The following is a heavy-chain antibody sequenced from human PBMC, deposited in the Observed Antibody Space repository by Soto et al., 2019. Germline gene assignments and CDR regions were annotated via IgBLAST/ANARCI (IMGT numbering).Heavy chain of an antibody. Sequence: GGTLRLSWSASGRTLSSSYMSWYRKAPRKGRQWDSFSYSAVSTYSANSVKVRFTIPREISTNTVKFAMNSLTVEVTAVDSCSRAREREYGSAIFFDIWGQGALVTVSS. V-gene: IGHV3-53*01. CDR2: SYSAVST. CDR1: GRTLSSSY. J-gene: IGHJ4*02. D-gene: IGHD2-21*01. CDR3: SRAREREYGSAIFFDI.